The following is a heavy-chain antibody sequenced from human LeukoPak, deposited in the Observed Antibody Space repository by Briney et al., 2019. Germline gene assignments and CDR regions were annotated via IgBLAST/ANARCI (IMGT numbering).Heavy chain of an antibody. CDR1: GFTFSSYW. V-gene: IGHV3-74*01. D-gene: IGHD3-22*01. CDR2: ITSDGSST. CDR3: ARGPHDSSGYYGDGAFDI. J-gene: IGHJ3*02. Sequence: PGGSLRLSCAASGFTFSSYWMHWVRQAPGKGLVWVSRITSDGSSTSYADSVKGRFTISRDNAKNTLYLQMNSLRAEDTAVYYCARGPHDSSGYYGDGAFDIWGQGTMVTVSS.